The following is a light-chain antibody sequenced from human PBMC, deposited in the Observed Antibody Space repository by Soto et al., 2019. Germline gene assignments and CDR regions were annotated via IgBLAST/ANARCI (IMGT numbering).Light chain of an antibody. Sequence: DIQMTQSPSSLSASVGDRVTITCRASQNIKNYLNWYQQKPGKAPDLLIYSASSFQTGVPSRFSGSGSGTDFALTISSLQPEDFATYYCQQSYSSPLTFGGGTKVEIK. V-gene: IGKV1-39*01. CDR1: QNIKNY. J-gene: IGKJ4*01. CDR2: SAS. CDR3: QQSYSSPLT.